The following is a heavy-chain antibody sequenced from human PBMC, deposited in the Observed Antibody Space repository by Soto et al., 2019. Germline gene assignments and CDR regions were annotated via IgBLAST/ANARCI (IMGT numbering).Heavy chain of an antibody. CDR2: ISPSSGGA. CDR3: ARDLRLSGNGMDV. V-gene: IGHV1-2*02. CDR1: GYTFSDFY. Sequence: QVQMVQSGPEMKKPGASVKVSCKASGYTFSDFYIHWVRQAPGQGLEWMGWISPSSGGANYAQKFQGRVTLTRYTSINTAYMELSRLRSDDTALYYCARDLRLSGNGMDVWGQGTTVTVSS. D-gene: IGHD3-10*01. J-gene: IGHJ6*02.